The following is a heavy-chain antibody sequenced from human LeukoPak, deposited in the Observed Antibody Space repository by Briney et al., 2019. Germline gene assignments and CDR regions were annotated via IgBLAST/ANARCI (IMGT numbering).Heavy chain of an antibody. V-gene: IGHV4-59*01. CDR2: IYYSGST. CDR1: SVSINNNY. Sequence: SETLSLTCTVTSVSINNNYWSWIRQPPGKGLEWIGHIYYSGSTNYSPSLKSRVTMSVDTSKKQFSLKVTSVTAADTAVYYCARGSGAFDYWGQGTLVTVSS. CDR3: ARGSGAFDY. J-gene: IGHJ4*02.